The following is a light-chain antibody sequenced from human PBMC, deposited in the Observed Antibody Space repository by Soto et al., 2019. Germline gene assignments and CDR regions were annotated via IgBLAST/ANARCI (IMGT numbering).Light chain of an antibody. V-gene: IGKV1-12*01. Sequence: DIQMTQSPSSVSASVGDRVTITCRARQGISSWVAWYQQKPGKATKLLIYAASSLQSGVPSRFSVSGSGTDFTLAISRLQPEDFATSYCQRDNSFPLTFGGGTKVDIK. CDR1: QGISSW. CDR2: AAS. J-gene: IGKJ4*01. CDR3: QRDNSFPLT.